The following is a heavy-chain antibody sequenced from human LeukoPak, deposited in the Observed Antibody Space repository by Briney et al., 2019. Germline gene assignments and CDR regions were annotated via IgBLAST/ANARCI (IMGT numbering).Heavy chain of an antibody. Sequence: ASVKVSCKASGYTFTSYGISWVRQAPGQGLEWMGWISAYNGNTNYAQKLQGRVTMTTDTSTSTAYMELRSLGSDDTAVYYCARTGGWFGELLPPLGRDYYYYYMDVWGKGTTVTISS. V-gene: IGHV1-18*01. CDR1: GYTFTSYG. D-gene: IGHD3-10*01. CDR3: ARTGGWFGELLPPLGRDYYYYYMDV. CDR2: ISAYNGNT. J-gene: IGHJ6*03.